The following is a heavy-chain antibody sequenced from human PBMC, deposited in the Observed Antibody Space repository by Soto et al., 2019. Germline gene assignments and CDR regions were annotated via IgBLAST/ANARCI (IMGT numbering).Heavy chain of an antibody. CDR2: SYYSGST. V-gene: IGHV4-59*01. D-gene: IGHD3-10*01. CDR1: GASIRSYY. Sequence: QVHLQESGPGLVKPSETLSLTCTVSGASIRSYYWSWIRQPPGKGLEWIGFSYYSGSTNYNPSLNSRVTISVDTSKNQFPLKLTCVTAAYTAVYYCARDQNASPPLVSCGQGNPVNVS. J-gene: IGHJ5*02. CDR3: ARDQNASPPLVS.